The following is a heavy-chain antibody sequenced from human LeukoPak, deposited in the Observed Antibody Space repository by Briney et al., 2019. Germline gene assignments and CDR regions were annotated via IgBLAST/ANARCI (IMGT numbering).Heavy chain of an antibody. D-gene: IGHD3-9*01. CDR2: INPSGGST. V-gene: IGHV1-46*03. CDR1: GYTFTSYY. Sequence: ASVKVSCKASGYTFTSYYMHWVRQAPGQGLEWMGIINPSGGSTSYAQKFQGRVTMTRDTSTSTAYMELSSLRSEDTAVYYCARDVYYDILTPPRFDYWGQGTLVTVSS. CDR3: ARDVYYDILTPPRFDY. J-gene: IGHJ4*02.